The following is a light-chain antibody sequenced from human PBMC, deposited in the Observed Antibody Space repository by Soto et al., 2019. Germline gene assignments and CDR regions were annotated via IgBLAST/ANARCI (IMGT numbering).Light chain of an antibody. V-gene: IGKV3-15*01. CDR3: QQRSNWPIT. CDR2: GAS. CDR1: QSIRSN. Sequence: EIVMTQSPDTLSVSPGEGSTLSCRVSQSIRSNLAWYQQRPGRAPRLLMYGASTRADGIPARFTGSGSGTEFTLTISSLQSEDFAVYYCQQRSNWPITFGQGTRLEIK. J-gene: IGKJ5*01.